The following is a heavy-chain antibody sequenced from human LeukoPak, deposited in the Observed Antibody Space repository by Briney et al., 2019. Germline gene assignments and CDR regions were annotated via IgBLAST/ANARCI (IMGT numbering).Heavy chain of an antibody. CDR3: ARDLDYYDSSGYHRSAEYFQH. Sequence: GGSLRLSCAASGFTFSSYEMNWVRQAPGKGLEWVSYISSSGSTIYYADSVKGRFTISRDNAKNSLYLQMNSLRADDTAVYYCARDLDYYDSSGYHRSAEYFQHWGQGTLVTVSS. D-gene: IGHD3-22*01. J-gene: IGHJ1*01. CDR2: ISSSGSTI. CDR1: GFTFSSYE. V-gene: IGHV3-48*03.